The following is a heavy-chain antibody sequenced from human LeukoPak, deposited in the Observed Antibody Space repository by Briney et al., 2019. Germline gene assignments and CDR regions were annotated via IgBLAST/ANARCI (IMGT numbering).Heavy chain of an antibody. CDR1: GGSFSSYG. V-gene: IGHV1-69*05. J-gene: IGHJ5*02. Sequence: ASXTXSCKAXGGSFSSYGISWVRQAPGQGLEWMGGIIPMLGRSNYAQKFQGRVTISTDESTSTAYMEMSSLRSEDTAVYYCARDDHTANNWFDPWGQGTLVTVSS. D-gene: IGHD5-18*01. CDR3: ARDDHTANNWFDP. CDR2: IIPMLGRS.